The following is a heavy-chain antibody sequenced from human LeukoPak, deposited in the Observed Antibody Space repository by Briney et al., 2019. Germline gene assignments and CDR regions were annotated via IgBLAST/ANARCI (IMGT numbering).Heavy chain of an antibody. Sequence: PGGPLRLSCSTSGFTFGDYAMSWVRQAPGKGLEWVGFIQAKAYGGATKYAASVNGRFSISRDDSQSIANLQMNDLKTEDTAVYYCTRAPHPRCSSSGCYLDYWGQGTLVTVSS. D-gene: IGHD2-2*01. CDR1: GFTFGDYA. J-gene: IGHJ4*02. CDR2: IQAKAYGGAT. CDR3: TRAPHPRCSSSGCYLDY. V-gene: IGHV3-49*04.